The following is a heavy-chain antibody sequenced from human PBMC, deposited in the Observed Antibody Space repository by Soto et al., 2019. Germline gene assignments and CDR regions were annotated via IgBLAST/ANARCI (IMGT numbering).Heavy chain of an antibody. V-gene: IGHV4-59*01. CDR3: ARHHTSHWFDP. J-gene: IGHJ5*02. Sequence: PSGTLSLTCTVSGGSISSYYWSWIRQPPGKGLEWIGYIYYSGSTNYNPSLKSRVTISVDTSKNQFSLKLSSVTAADTAVYYCARHHTSHWFDPWGQGTLDTVSS. CDR1: GGSISSYY. D-gene: IGHD2-2*02. CDR2: IYYSGST.